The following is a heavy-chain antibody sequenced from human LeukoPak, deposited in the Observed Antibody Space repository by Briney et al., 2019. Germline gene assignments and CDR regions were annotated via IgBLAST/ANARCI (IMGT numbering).Heavy chain of an antibody. J-gene: IGHJ4*02. D-gene: IGHD3-3*01. CDR2: ISSRSSYI. Sequence: GGSLRLSCAASGFTFSSYSMNWVRQAPGKGLEWVSSISSRSSYIYYADSVKGRFTISRDNSKNTLYLQMNSLRAEDTAVYYCAKVTPADYDFWSGYLYYFDYWGQGTLVTVSS. V-gene: IGHV3-21*04. CDR3: AKVTPADYDFWSGYLYYFDY. CDR1: GFTFSSYS.